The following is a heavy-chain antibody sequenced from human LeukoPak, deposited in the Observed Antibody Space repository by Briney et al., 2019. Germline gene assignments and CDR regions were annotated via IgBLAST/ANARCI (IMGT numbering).Heavy chain of an antibody. Sequence: SETLSLTCSVSGGSISTGAYFWTWIRQHPWKGLEWIGNIHSTGYASYNPSLKSRVTISVDTSKNQFSLKLSSVTAADTAVYYCARSSDFWSGYSENWFDPWGQGTLVTVSS. CDR2: IHSTGYA. CDR1: GGSISTGAYF. D-gene: IGHD3-3*01. CDR3: ARSSDFWSGYSENWFDP. J-gene: IGHJ5*02. V-gene: IGHV4-31*03.